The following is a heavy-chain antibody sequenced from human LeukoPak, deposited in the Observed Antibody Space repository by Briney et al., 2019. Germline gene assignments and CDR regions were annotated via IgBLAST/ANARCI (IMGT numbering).Heavy chain of an antibody. V-gene: IGHV3-13*01. J-gene: IGHJ3*02. CDR2: IGTAGDT. Sequence: GGSLRLSCAASGFTFSSYDMHWVRHATGKGLEWVSAIGTAGDTYYPGSVKGRFTISRENAKNSLYLQMNSLRAGDTAVYYCARGASYYYDSSGYYVREEDAFEIWGQGTMVTVSS. CDR1: GFTFSSYD. CDR3: ARGASYYYDSSGYYVREEDAFEI. D-gene: IGHD3-22*01.